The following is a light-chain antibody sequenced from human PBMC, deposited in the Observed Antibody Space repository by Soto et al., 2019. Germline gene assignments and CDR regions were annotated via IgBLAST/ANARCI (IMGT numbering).Light chain of an antibody. J-gene: IGKJ1*01. Sequence: EIVMSQSPATLSVSPGERATLSCRASQSVSSNLAWFQQKPGQAPRLLIYGAYTRATGFPARFSGSGSGTEFTLTISSLEPEDFAVYYCQQYGSSGTFGQGTKV. CDR2: GAY. V-gene: IGKV3-15*01. CDR1: QSVSSN. CDR3: QQYGSSGT.